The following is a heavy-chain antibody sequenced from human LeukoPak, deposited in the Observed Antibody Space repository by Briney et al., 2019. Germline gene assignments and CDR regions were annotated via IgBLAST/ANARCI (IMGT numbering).Heavy chain of an antibody. Sequence: GGSLRLSCAASGFTFSTYGIHWVRQAPGKGLEWVAVISYDGSNKYYADSVKGRFTISRDSSKNTLYLQMNSLRAEDTAVYYCAKAIYSGSYYGLYFQHWGQGTLVTVSS. V-gene: IGHV3-30*18. CDR2: ISYDGSNK. J-gene: IGHJ1*01. CDR3: AKAIYSGSYYGLYFQH. D-gene: IGHD1-26*01. CDR1: GFTFSTYG.